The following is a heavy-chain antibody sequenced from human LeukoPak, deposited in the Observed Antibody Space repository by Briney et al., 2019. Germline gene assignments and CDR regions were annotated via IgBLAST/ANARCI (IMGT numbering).Heavy chain of an antibody. J-gene: IGHJ3*02. Sequence: SQTLSLTCTVSGGSISSGGYYWSWIRQPPGKGLEWIGYIYHSGSTYYNPSLKSRVTISVDRSKNQFSLKLSSVTAADTAVYYCARDQTTDKVWSYAFDIWGQGTMVTVSS. CDR1: GGSISSGGYY. V-gene: IGHV4-30-2*01. D-gene: IGHD4-11*01. CDR2: IYHSGST. CDR3: ARDQTTDKVWSYAFDI.